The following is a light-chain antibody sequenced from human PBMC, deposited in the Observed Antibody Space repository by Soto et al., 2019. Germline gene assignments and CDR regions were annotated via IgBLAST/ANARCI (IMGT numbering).Light chain of an antibody. J-gene: IGLJ2*01. Sequence: QPVLTQPPSVSGAPGQRVTISCTGSSSNIGSGYDVHWYQQLPGTAPKLLIYGNSNRPSGVPDRFSGSKSGTSASLAITGLQAEDDADYYCQSYDSSLSGVVFGGGTKLTVL. CDR1: SSNIGSGYD. CDR2: GNS. V-gene: IGLV1-40*01. CDR3: QSYDSSLSGVV.